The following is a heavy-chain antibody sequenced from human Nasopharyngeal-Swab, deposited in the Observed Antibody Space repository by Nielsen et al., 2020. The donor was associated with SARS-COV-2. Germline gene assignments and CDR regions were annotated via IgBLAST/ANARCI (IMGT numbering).Heavy chain of an antibody. Sequence: ASVKVSCKASGYTFTGYYIHWVRQAPGKGLEWMGGFDPKQGEIIYAQKFQGRVIMTEDTSTDTAYLELSSLTSEDTAVHYCAVLTRGGAFELWGQGTMVTVSS. CDR3: AVLTRGGAFEL. J-gene: IGHJ3*01. CDR1: GYTFTGYY. D-gene: IGHD3-9*01. V-gene: IGHV1-24*01. CDR2: FDPKQGEI.